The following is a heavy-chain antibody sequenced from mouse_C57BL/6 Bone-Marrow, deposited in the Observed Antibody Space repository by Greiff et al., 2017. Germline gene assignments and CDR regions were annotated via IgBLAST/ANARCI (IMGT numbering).Heavy chain of an antibody. CDR2: LSNGGGRT. V-gene: IGHV5-12*01. J-gene: IGHJ4*01. CDR3: ARRSTGTGYAMDY. CDR1: GFTFSDYY. Sequence: EVMLVESGGGLVQPGGSLKLSCAASGFTFSDYYMYWVRQTPGKRLEWVAYLSNGGGRTYYPDTVKGRFTISRDNATNTLYLQMSRLKSEDTAMYYWARRSTGTGYAMDYWGQGTSVTVSS. D-gene: IGHD4-1*02.